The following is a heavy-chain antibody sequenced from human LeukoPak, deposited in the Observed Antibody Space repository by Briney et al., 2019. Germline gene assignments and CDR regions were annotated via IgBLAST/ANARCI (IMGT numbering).Heavy chain of an antibody. CDR1: GGSISSSSYY. D-gene: IGHD3-10*01. V-gene: IGHV4-39*01. CDR3: ARRYYGSGNYYRSYYFDY. CDR2: IHYSGST. J-gene: IGHJ4*02. Sequence: PSETLSLTCTVSGGSISSSSYYWGWIRQPPGKGLEWIGSIHYSGSTYYTPSLKSRVTISVDTSKNQFSLKLSSVTAADTAVYYCARRYYGSGNYYRSYYFDYWGQGILVIVSS.